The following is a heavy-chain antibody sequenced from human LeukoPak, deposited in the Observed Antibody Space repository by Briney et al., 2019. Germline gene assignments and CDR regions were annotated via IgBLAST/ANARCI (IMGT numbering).Heavy chain of an antibody. J-gene: IGHJ4*02. CDR3: TSDTYYYDSSGYYYRDY. Sequence: GGSLILSCAATGFTFSCSASEWVRQASGKGLEWVGRIRSKANSYATAYAASVKGRFTISGDDSKNTAYLQMNSLKTEDTAVYYCTSDTYYYDSSGYYYRDYWGQGTLVTVSS. CDR2: IRSKANSYAT. D-gene: IGHD3-22*01. CDR1: GFTFSCSA. V-gene: IGHV3-73*01.